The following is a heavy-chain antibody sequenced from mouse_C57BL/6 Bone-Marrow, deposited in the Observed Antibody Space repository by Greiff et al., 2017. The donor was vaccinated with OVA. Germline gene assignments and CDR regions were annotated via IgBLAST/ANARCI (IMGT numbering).Heavy chain of an antibody. Sequence: QVQLQQPGAELVRPGTSVKLSCKASGYTFTSYWMHWVKQRPGQGLEWIGVIDTSDSYTNYNQKFKGKATLTVDTSSSTAYMQLSSLTSEDSAVYYCARGHYGSPLDYWGQGTTLTVSS. CDR2: IDTSDSYT. J-gene: IGHJ2*01. D-gene: IGHD1-1*01. CDR1: GYTFTSYW. V-gene: IGHV1-59*01. CDR3: ARGHYGSPLDY.